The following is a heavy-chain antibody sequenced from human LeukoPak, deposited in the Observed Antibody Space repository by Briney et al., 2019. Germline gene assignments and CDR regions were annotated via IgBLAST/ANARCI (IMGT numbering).Heavy chain of an antibody. CDR1: GFIFSSFG. Sequence: GGSLRLSCAASGFIFSSFGMHWVRQGPGKGLEWVAFIRYDESNKYYADSVKGRFTISRDNSKNTVYLQMNSLRAEDTAVYYCAKDSSTSCHDWGQGTLVTVSS. CDR2: IRYDESNK. V-gene: IGHV3-30*02. D-gene: IGHD2-2*01. CDR3: AKDSSTSCHD. J-gene: IGHJ4*02.